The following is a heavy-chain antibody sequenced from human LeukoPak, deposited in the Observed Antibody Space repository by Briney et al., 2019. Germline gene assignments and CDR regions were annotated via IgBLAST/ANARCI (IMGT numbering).Heavy chain of an antibody. V-gene: IGHV4-59*01. Sequence: PSETLSLTCTVSGGSISSYYWTWIRQPPGKGLEWIGYIYYSGSTNYNPSLKSRATISVDTSKNQFSLKLSSVTAADTAVYYCARGVYSYYMDVWGKGTTVTVSS. CDR1: GGSISSYY. J-gene: IGHJ6*03. CDR2: IYYSGST. D-gene: IGHD4-11*01. CDR3: ARGVYSYYMDV.